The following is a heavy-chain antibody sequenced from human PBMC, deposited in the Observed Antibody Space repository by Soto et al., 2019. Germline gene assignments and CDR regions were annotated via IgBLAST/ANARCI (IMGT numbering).Heavy chain of an antibody. V-gene: IGHV3-53*04. CDR3: ARGVGYGGYYYYYYMDV. CDR2: IYSGGST. J-gene: IGHJ6*03. D-gene: IGHD4-17*01. CDR1: GFTVSSNY. Sequence: GGSLRLSCAASGFTVSSNYMSWVRQAPGKGLEWVPVIYSGGSTYYADSVKGRFTISRHNSKNTLYLQMNSLRAEDTAVYYCARGVGYGGYYYYYYMDVWGKGTTVTVSS.